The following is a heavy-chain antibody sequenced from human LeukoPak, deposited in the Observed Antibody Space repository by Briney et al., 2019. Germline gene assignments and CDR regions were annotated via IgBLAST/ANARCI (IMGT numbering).Heavy chain of an antibody. D-gene: IGHD6-13*01. J-gene: IGHJ4*02. V-gene: IGHV3-21*05. CDR2: ISSTSIYT. Sequence: GGSLTLSCAASGFTFSSYAMNWVRQAPGKGLEWVSDISSTSIYTNYADSVKGRFTVSRDNAKNSLYLQMNSQRAEDTAVYYCAREDGYSSSWYSDYWGQGTLVTVSS. CDR1: GFTFSSYA. CDR3: AREDGYSSSWYSDY.